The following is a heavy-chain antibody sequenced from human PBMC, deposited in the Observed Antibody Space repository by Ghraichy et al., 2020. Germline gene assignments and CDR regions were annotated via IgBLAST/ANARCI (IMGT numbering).Heavy chain of an antibody. Sequence: SETLSLTCAVYGGSFSGYYWSWIRQPPGKGLEWIGEINHSGSTNYNPSLKSRVTISVDTSKNQFSLKLSSVTAADTAVYYCARGRGTIFGVVIQNNWFDPWGQGTLVTVYS. V-gene: IGHV4-34*01. CDR1: GGSFSGYY. CDR3: ARGRGTIFGVVIQNNWFDP. D-gene: IGHD3-3*01. CDR2: INHSGST. J-gene: IGHJ5*02.